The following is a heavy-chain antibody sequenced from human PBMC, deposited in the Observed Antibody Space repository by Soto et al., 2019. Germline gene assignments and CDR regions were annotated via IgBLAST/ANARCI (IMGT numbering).Heavy chain of an antibody. CDR3: ARDLPWYYYDSSGEGDAFDI. V-gene: IGHV3-33*01. J-gene: IGHJ3*02. D-gene: IGHD3-22*01. Sequence: QVQLVESGGGVVQPGRSLRLSCAASGFTFSSYGMHWVRQAPGKGLERVAVIWYDGSNKYYADSVKGRFTISRDNSKNTLYLQMNSLRAEDTAVYYCARDLPWYYYDSSGEGDAFDIWGQGTMVTVSS. CDR1: GFTFSSYG. CDR2: IWYDGSNK.